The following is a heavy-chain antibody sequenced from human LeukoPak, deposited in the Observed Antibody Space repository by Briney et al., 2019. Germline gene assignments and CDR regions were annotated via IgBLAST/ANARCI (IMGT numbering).Heavy chain of an antibody. J-gene: IGHJ6*03. CDR2: IYPGDSDT. V-gene: IGHV5-51*01. CDR3: ARQRRDGYNSYYYMDV. CDR1: GYSFTSYW. D-gene: IGHD5-24*01. Sequence: GESLKISCKGSGYSFTSYWIGCVRQMPGKGLQWLGIIYPGDSDTRYSPSFQGQVTISADKSISTAYLQWSSLKASDTAMYYCARQRRDGYNSYYYMDVWGKGTTVTVSS.